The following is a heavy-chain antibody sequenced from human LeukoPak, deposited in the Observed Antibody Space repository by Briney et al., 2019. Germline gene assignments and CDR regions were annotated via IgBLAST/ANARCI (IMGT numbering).Heavy chain of an antibody. J-gene: IGHJ4*02. D-gene: IGHD4-17*01. CDR2: ISYDGSNK. CDR1: GFTFSSYS. Sequence: PGGSLRLSCAASGFTFSSYSMNWVRQAPGKGLEWVAVISYDGSNKYYADSVKGRFTISRDNSKNTLYLQTNSLRAEDTAVYYCAKTFDTVYFDYWGQGTLVTVSS. CDR3: AKTFDTVYFDY. V-gene: IGHV3-30*18.